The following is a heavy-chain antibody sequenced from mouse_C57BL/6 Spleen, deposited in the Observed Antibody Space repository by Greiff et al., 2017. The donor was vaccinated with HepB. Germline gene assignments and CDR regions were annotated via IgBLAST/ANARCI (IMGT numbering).Heavy chain of an antibody. D-gene: IGHD1-1*01. Sequence: QVQLQQPGAELVKPGASVKLSCKASGYTFTSYWMQWVKQRPGQGLEWIGEIDPSDSYTNYNQKFKGKATLTVDTSSSTAYMQLSSLTSVDSAVYYCARFYYGSSYFGWGQGTTLTVSS. CDR3: ARFYYGSSYFG. CDR2: IDPSDSYT. CDR1: GYTFTSYW. J-gene: IGHJ2*01. V-gene: IGHV1-50*01.